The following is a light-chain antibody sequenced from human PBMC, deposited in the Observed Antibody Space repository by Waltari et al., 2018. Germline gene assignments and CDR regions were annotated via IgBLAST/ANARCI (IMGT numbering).Light chain of an antibody. J-gene: IGKJ1*01. Sequence: EIVLTQSPGSPSSSPGERVTLSCRASQSVSRSLAWYQQKPGQAPRLLIFGASNRATGIPDRFSGSGSGTDFSLTISRLEPEDFAVYYCQHYVSLPATFGQGTKVEIK. V-gene: IGKV3-20*01. CDR1: QSVSRS. CDR3: QHYVSLPAT. CDR2: GAS.